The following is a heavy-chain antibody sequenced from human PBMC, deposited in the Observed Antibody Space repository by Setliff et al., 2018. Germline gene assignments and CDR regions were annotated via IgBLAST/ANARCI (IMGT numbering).Heavy chain of an antibody. CDR3: ARDRTAYSYGLDV. J-gene: IGHJ6*02. Sequence: PSETLSLTCTVSGGSVSPYFWSWIRQPPGKGLQWIGYIYHNGNTNFNPSLKSRVNMSIDTSKNQFALNLKSVTAAGTAVYYCARDRTAYSYGLDVWGQGTTVTVSS. V-gene: IGHV4-59*02. CDR1: GGSVSPYF. CDR2: IYHNGNT. D-gene: IGHD5-18*01.